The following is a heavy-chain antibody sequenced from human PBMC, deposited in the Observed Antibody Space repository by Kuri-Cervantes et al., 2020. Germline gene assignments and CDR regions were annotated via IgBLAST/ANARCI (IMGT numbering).Heavy chain of an antibody. Sequence: GESLKISCAASGFTFSSYSMNWVRQAPGKGLEWVARIKSRTDGETIDYAAPVKGRFTISRDDSKNTVYLQMNSLKTEDTGVYYCTTGGGVLRFFAGGQGTLVTVSS. V-gene: IGHV3-15*01. CDR3: TTGGGVLRFFA. D-gene: IGHD3-3*01. CDR2: IKSRTDGETI. J-gene: IGHJ4*02. CDR1: GFTFSSYS.